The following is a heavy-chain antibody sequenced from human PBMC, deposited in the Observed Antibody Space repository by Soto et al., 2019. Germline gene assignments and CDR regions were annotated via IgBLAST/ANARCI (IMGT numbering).Heavy chain of an antibody. CDR1: GFSLSTSGMC. CDR2: IDWDDDK. J-gene: IGHJ6*03. Sequence: SGPTLVNPPQTLTLTCTFSGFSLSTSGMCVSWIRQPPGKALEWLARIDWDDDKYYSTSLKTRLTISKNTSKNQVVLTMTNMEPVDTATYYCARILSRTYCYYMDVWGKGTTVTVSS. CDR3: ARILSRTYCYYMDV. V-gene: IGHV2-70*11.